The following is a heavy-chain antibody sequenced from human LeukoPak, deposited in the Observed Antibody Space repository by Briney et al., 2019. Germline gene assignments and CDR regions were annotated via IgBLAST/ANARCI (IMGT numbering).Heavy chain of an antibody. V-gene: IGHV3-23*01. J-gene: IGHJ6*03. CDR3: AKDSGGTYFYYYYYMDV. CDR2: ISAGGATI. CDR1: GFSFSTYA. Sequence: GGSLRLSCAASGFSFSTYAMSWVRQAPWKGLEWVSAISAGGATIYYADSVKGRFTVSRDNSKNTLYLHMNSLRAEDTAIYYCAKDSGGTYFYYYYYMDVWGKGTTVTVS. D-gene: IGHD1-26*01.